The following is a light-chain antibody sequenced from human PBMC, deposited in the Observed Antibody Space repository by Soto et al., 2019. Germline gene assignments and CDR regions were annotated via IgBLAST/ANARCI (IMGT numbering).Light chain of an antibody. CDR1: QGINKF. Sequence: IQLTQSPSSLSASVGDRVTITCRASQGINKFLAWYQQRPGKAPQLLVYGASNLQSGVPSRFSGSGSGTDFTLTISSLQPEDFATYYCQQLTNFRFTFGQGTKRDIK. J-gene: IGKJ2*01. CDR3: QQLTNFRFT. CDR2: GAS. V-gene: IGKV1-9*01.